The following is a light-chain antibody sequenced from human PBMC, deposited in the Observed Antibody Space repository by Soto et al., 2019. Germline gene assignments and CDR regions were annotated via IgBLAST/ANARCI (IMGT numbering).Light chain of an antibody. CDR3: SSYTSRSSSTYV. V-gene: IGLV2-14*01. CDR2: DVS. J-gene: IGLJ1*01. CDR1: SSDVGGYNY. Sequence: QSALTQPASVSGSPGQSITISCTGTSSDVGGYNYVSWYQQHPGKAPKLMIYDVSNRPSRVSNRFSGSKSGNTASLTISGHQAEDEADYYCSSYTSRSSSTYVFGTGTKLTVL.